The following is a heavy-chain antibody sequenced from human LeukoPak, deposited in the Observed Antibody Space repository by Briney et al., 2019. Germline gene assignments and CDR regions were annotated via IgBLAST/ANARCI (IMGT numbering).Heavy chain of an antibody. V-gene: IGHV3-7*01. CDR1: GFTFSRSW. J-gene: IGHJ4*02. Sequence: GGSLRLSCAASGFTFSRSWMSWVRQPPGKGLEWVANIKTDGSEKHYVDSGKGRFTISRDNAKNSLYLQMNSLRAEDTAVYYCATLRGDYFDNWGQGTLVTVSS. D-gene: IGHD5-24*01. CDR2: IKTDGSEK. CDR3: ATLRGDYFDN.